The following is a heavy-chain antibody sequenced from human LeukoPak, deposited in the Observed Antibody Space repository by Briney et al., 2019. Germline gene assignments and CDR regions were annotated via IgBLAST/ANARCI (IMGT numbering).Heavy chain of an antibody. CDR2: TYYMSKWYN. CDR1: GDSVSSNTAA. J-gene: IGHJ3*02. D-gene: IGHD5-24*01. Sequence: SQTLSLTCAISGDSVSSNTAAWNWIRQSPSRGLEWLGRTYYMSKWYNDYEVSVKSRITINADTSKNQFSLQLNSVTPEDTAVYYCARKGQRWLQKGAFDIWGQGTMVTVSS. CDR3: ARKGQRWLQKGAFDI. V-gene: IGHV6-1*01.